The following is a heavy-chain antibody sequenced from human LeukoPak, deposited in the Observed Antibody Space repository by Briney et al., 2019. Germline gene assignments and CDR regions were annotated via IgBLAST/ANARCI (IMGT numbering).Heavy chain of an antibody. J-gene: IGHJ4*02. CDR1: GFTFSSYG. Sequence: GGSLRLSCAASGFTFSSYGMHWVRQAPGKGLEWVAVIWYDGSNKYYADSVRGRFTISRDNAKNSLYLQMNSLRAEDTAVYYCARPDGSSGNDYWGQGTLVTVSS. D-gene: IGHD6-19*01. CDR2: IWYDGSNK. V-gene: IGHV3-33*01. CDR3: ARPDGSSGNDY.